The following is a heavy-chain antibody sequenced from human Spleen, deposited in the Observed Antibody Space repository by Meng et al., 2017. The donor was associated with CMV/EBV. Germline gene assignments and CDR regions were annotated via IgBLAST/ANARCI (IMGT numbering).Heavy chain of an antibody. J-gene: IGHJ6*02. CDR2: VSYAGNT. D-gene: IGHD2/OR15-2a*01. CDR1: GDSVSCGGCF. CDR3: ARFTRHYIVSIVGLDYGMDV. V-gene: IGHV4-61*08. Sequence: GSLRLSCAVSGDSVSCGGCFWTWIRQPPGKGLEWIGYVSYAGNTKYNPSLMSRVTMSLDTTRDQFSLRLNSVIAADTAVYYCARFTRHYIVSIVGLDYGMDVWGQGTTVTVSS.